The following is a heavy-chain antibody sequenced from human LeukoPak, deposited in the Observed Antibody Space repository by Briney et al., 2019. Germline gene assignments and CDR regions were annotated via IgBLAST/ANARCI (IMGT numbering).Heavy chain of an antibody. V-gene: IGHV3-48*03. D-gene: IGHD3-10*01. J-gene: IGHJ4*02. Sequence: GGSLRLSCAASGFSFSSYEMNWVRQAPGKGLEWVSYISSSGSTIYYADSVKGRFTISRDNAKNSLYLQMNSLRAEDTAVYYCARLGVRGVIGSGYWGQGTLVTVSS. CDR2: ISSSGSTI. CDR1: GFSFSSYE. CDR3: ARLGVRGVIGSGY.